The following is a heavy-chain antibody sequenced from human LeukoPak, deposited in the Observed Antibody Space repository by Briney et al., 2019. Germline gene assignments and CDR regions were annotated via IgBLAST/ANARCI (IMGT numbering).Heavy chain of an antibody. CDR1: GGSISSYY. CDR2: IYYRGST. V-gene: IGHV4-59*01. Sequence: SETLSLTCTVSGGSISSYYWSWIRQPPGKGLEWIGYIYYRGSTNYNPSLKSRVTISVDTSKNQFSLKLSSVTAADTAVYYCARGLGYFDYWGQGTLVTVSS. CDR3: ARGLGYFDY. J-gene: IGHJ4*02. D-gene: IGHD3-22*01.